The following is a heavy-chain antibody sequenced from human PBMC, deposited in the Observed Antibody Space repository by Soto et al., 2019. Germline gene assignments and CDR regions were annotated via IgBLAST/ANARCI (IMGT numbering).Heavy chain of an antibody. CDR1: GFIVSSNY. CDR3: ARGRPGYGDYDY. J-gene: IGHJ4*02. V-gene: IGHV3-66*01. CDR2: IYRDGAP. Sequence: GGSLRLSCAASGFIVSSNYMSWVRQAPGKGLEWVAVIYRDGAPYYADFVEGRFTISRDNSENTLYFQMNSLRAEDTAVYYCARGRPGYGDYDYWGQGTLVTSPQ. D-gene: IGHD4-17*01.